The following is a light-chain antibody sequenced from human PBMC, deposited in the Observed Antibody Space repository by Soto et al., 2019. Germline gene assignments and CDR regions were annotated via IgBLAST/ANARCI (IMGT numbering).Light chain of an antibody. CDR1: QRLLHSKGYNY. CDR3: MKALQIPPIT. J-gene: IGKJ5*01. Sequence: DIVMTQSPLSLPVTPGEPASISCRSSQRLLHSKGYNYLDWYLQKPGQSPQLLVYLGSNRASGVRDRFSCSGSCTDFTLIISRGEAEDVGVYYYMKALQIPPITFGQGTLLEIK. V-gene: IGKV2-28*01. CDR2: LGS.